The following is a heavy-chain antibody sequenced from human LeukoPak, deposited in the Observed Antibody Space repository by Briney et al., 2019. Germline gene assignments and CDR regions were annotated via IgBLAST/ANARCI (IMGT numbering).Heavy chain of an antibody. V-gene: IGHV4-59*01. CDR3: ARDPLPATVVARGFGVFDI. CDR1: GGSISSYY. J-gene: IGHJ3*02. CDR2: IYYSGST. D-gene: IGHD4-23*01. Sequence: SETLSLTCTVSGGSISSYYWSWIRQPPEKGLEWIGYIYYSGSTNYNPSLKSRVTISVDTSKNQFSLKLSSVTTADTAVYYCARDPLPATVVARGFGVFDIWGQGTMVTVSS.